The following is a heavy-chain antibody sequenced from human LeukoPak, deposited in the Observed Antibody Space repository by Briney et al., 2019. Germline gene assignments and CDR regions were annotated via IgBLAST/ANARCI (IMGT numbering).Heavy chain of an antibody. CDR3: ARSLKFGDFHYYYGMDV. CDR2: IGYDGSNE. CDR1: GFTFSSFG. Sequence: GWSLRLSCAASGFTFSSFGMHWVRKAPAKGLEGVAVIGYDGSNENYVDSVKGRFTISRDNSKNTLYLQMNSLRAEDTAVYYCARSLKFGDFHYYYGMDVWGQGTTVTVSS. D-gene: IGHD2-21*02. J-gene: IGHJ6*02. V-gene: IGHV3-33*01.